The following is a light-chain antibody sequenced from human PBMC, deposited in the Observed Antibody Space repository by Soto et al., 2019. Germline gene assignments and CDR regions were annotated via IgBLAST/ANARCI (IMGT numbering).Light chain of an antibody. Sequence: DIKMNQSPSTLSASVGDGVTITRQASQDVRKYLSWYQQKARKAPKLLIYDASNLETGVPSRFSGSGSGTDFTFTISSLQPEDIATYYCQQRHNLPHTFGPGTKVDI. CDR1: QDVRKY. V-gene: IGKV1-33*01. CDR2: DAS. CDR3: QQRHNLPHT. J-gene: IGKJ3*01.